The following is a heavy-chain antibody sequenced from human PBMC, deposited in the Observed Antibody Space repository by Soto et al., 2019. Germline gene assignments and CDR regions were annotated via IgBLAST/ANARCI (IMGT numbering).Heavy chain of an antibody. J-gene: IGHJ4*02. CDR1: GYSFACYW. Sequence: LGESLKISCKGFGYSFACYWITWVRQKPGKGLEWMGRIDPSDSQTYYSPSFRGHVTISVTKSITTVFLPWSSLRASDTAMYYCARQIYDSDTGPNFQYYFDSWGQGTPVTVSS. CDR3: ARQIYDSDTGPNFQYYFDS. V-gene: IGHV5-10-1*01. D-gene: IGHD3-22*01. CDR2: IDPSDSQT.